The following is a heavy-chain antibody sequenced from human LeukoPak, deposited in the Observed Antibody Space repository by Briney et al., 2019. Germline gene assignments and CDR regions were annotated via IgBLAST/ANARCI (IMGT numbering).Heavy chain of an antibody. D-gene: IGHD6-13*01. V-gene: IGHV1-18*01. J-gene: IGHJ3*02. Sequence: GASVKVSCKASGYTFTNYGISWVRQAPGQGLEWMGWISGYNGNTYCAQKLQGRVTMTTDTSTSTAYMELRSLTSDDTAVYYCARDLWFSDFRSSSWSDVFDIWGQGTMVTVSS. CDR3: ARDLWFSDFRSSSWSDVFDI. CDR2: ISGYNGNT. CDR1: GYTFTNYG.